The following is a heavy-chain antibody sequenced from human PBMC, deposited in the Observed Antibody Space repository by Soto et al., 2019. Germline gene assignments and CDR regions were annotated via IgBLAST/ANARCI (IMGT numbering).Heavy chain of an antibody. V-gene: IGHV3-30*18. D-gene: IGHD3-3*01. CDR3: AKDHETIFGAVTPNDY. CDR1: GFTFSSYG. CDR2: ISYDGSNK. J-gene: IGHJ4*02. Sequence: GGSMRLSCAASGFTFSSYGMHWVRQAPGKGLEWVAVISYDGSNKYYADSVKGRFTISRDNSKKTLYLQMNSLRAEDTAVYYCAKDHETIFGAVTPNDYWGQGTLVTVSS.